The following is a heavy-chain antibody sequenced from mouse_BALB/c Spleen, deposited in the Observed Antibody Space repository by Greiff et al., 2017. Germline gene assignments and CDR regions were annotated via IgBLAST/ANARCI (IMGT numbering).Heavy chain of an antibody. J-gene: IGHJ4*01. CDR1: GFSLTGYG. CDR2: IWGDGST. Sequence: VKLQESGPGLVAPSQSLSITCTVSGFSLTGYGVNWVRQPPGKGLEWLGMIWGDGSTDYNSALKSRLSISKDNSKSQVFLKMNSLQTDDTARYYCARERSPYYYAMDYWGQGTSVTVSS. CDR3: ARERSPYYYAMDY. V-gene: IGHV2-6-7*01.